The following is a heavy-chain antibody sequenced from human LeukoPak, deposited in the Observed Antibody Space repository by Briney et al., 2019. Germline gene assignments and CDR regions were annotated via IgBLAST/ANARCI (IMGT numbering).Heavy chain of an antibody. CDR1: GGSINSHY. V-gene: IGHV4-59*08. D-gene: IGHD6-19*01. Sequence: SETLSLTCAVSGGSINSHYWGWIRQPPGKGLQWIGDIYYTGKINYNPSLKSRVTITLDTSEDHLSLNLTSVLAADTAIYYCVRRDTGWNYFDYWGQGILVTVSS. CDR3: VRRDTGWNYFDY. J-gene: IGHJ4*02. CDR2: IYYTGKI.